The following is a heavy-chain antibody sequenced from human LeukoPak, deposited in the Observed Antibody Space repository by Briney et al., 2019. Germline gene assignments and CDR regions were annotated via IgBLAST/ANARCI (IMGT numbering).Heavy chain of an antibody. CDR2: ISGSGGST. CDR1: GFTFSSYA. V-gene: IGHV3-23*01. CDR3: AKDYAAVALLGYYMDV. D-gene: IGHD6-19*01. Sequence: GGSLRLSCAASGFTFSSYAMSRVRQAPWKGLEWVSAISGSGGSTYYADSVKGRFTISRDNSKNTLYLQMNSLRAEDTAVYYCAKDYAAVALLGYYMDVWGKGTTVTVSS. J-gene: IGHJ6*03.